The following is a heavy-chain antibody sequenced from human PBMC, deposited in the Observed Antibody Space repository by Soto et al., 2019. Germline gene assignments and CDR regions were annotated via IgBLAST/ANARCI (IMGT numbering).Heavy chain of an antibody. J-gene: IGHJ4*02. V-gene: IGHV3-15*07. Sequence: SNAWMNWVRLAPGKGLEWVGRIKSKTDGGTTDYAAPVKGRFTISRDDSKNTLYLQMNSLKTEDTAVYYCTTEVSKEGYNRFDYWGQRTLVTVSS. CDR2: IKSKTDGGTT. CDR1: SNAW. D-gene: IGHD1-1*01. CDR3: TTEVSKEGYNRFDY.